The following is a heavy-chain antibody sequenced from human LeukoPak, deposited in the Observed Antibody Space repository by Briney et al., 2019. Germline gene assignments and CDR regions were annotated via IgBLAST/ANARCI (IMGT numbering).Heavy chain of an antibody. Sequence: PGVSLRRSCAASGLAFSAYKMHGVRQAPRKGLVWVSRISTDGYTIDYADFVQGRFTASRDNTKNTWSLEMNSLRAEDTAVYYCVVGGSPGYWGQGTLVTVSS. D-gene: IGHD2-15*01. V-gene: IGHV3-74*01. J-gene: IGHJ4*02. CDR3: VVGGSPGY. CDR1: GLAFSAYK. CDR2: ISTDGYTI.